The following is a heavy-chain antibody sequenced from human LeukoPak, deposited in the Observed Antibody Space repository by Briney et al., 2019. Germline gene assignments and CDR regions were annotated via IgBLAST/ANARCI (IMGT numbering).Heavy chain of an antibody. J-gene: IGHJ4*02. Sequence: GGSLRLSCAASGFTLSNYPMGWVCQAPVKGLEWLSAIGEEKSGSWTKSADSVKGRFTISRDNSENTLYLQMDSLTVEDTAVYYCAKAGVISGWDYWGQGVLVTVSS. CDR3: AKAGVISGWDY. CDR2: IGEEKSGSWT. CDR1: GFTLSNYP. D-gene: IGHD3-3*02. V-gene: IGHV3-23*01.